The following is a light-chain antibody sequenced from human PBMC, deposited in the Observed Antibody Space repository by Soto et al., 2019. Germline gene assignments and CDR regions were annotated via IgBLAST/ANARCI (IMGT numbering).Light chain of an antibody. Sequence: DIVMTQSPDSLAVSLGERATINCRSSQSVLYRSNNKNYLAWYQQKPGQPPKLLIYWASTRESGVPDRFSGSGSGTDFTLAISSLQAEDVAVYYCQQYFSIPVTFGPGTKVDI. J-gene: IGKJ3*01. CDR1: QSVLYRSNNKNY. V-gene: IGKV4-1*01. CDR3: QQYFSIPVT. CDR2: WAS.